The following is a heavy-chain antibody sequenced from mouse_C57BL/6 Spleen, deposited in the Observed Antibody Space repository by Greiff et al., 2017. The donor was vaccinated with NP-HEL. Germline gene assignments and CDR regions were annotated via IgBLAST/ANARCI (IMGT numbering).Heavy chain of an antibody. CDR2: INPSSGYT. J-gene: IGHJ2*01. Sequence: VQLQQSGAELARPGASVKMSCKASGYTFTSYTMHWVKQRPGQGLEWIGYINPSSGYTKYNQKFKDKATLTADKSSSTAYMQLSSLTSEDSAVYYCARITTVVAEFDYWGQGTTLTVSS. D-gene: IGHD1-1*01. CDR1: GYTFTSYT. CDR3: ARITTVVAEFDY. V-gene: IGHV1-4*01.